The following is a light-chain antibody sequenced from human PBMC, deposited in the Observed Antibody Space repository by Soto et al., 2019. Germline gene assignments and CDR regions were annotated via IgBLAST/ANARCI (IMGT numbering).Light chain of an antibody. CDR2: KAS. V-gene: IGKV1-5*03. CDR3: QQYENSWT. J-gene: IGKJ1*01. CDR1: QNINTW. Sequence: DIQVTQSPSTLSASVGDRVTIAWRASQNINTWLAWYQQKPGKAPKLLIYKASNLESGVPSRFSGSGSGTEFTLTISSLQPDDFATYYCQQYENSWTFGQGTKVESK.